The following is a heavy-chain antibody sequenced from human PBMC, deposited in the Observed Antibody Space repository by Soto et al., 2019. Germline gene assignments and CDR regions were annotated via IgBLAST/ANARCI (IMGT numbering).Heavy chain of an antibody. J-gene: IGHJ4*02. CDR3: AKGESYLWTASYDY. V-gene: IGHV3-30*18. CDR2: ISYDGRDK. CDR1: GFIFSSYG. D-gene: IGHD3-9*01. Sequence: QVQLVESGGGVVQPGRSLRLSCAASGFIFSSYGMHWVRQAPGKGLEWVAVISYDGRDKNHADSVKGRFTISRDNSNNMLSLQINSLRAADTAVYFCAKGESYLWTASYDYWGQGTLVTVSS.